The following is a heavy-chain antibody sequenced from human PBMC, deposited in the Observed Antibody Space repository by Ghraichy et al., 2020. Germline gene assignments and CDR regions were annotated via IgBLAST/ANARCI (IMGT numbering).Heavy chain of an antibody. CDR2: ITSTGTTM. D-gene: IGHD2-15*01. V-gene: IGHV3-48*02. CDR1: GFTLSNYA. CDR3: APDLRYCSSGTCYPYYYSGMDV. J-gene: IGHJ6*02. Sequence: GESLNISCAASGFTLSNYAMNWVRQAPGKGLEWVSYITSTGTTMYYADSVKGRFTLSRDSAKNSLFLQMNSLRDEDTALYYCAPDLRYCSSGTCYPYYYSGMDVWGHGTTVTVSS.